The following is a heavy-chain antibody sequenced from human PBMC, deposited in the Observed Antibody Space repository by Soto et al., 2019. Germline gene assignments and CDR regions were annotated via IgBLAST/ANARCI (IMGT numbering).Heavy chain of an antibody. Sequence: SETLSLTCTVSGYSISSGYYWSWIRQTPGKGLEWIGSISHSGTSFYNPSLRSRVTISMDTSNNHSSLKLNSLTATDTAVYYCARASGRHSGWRHWSDPWGQGTLVTVS. CDR3: ARASGRHSGWRHWSDP. CDR1: GYSISSGYY. J-gene: IGHJ5*02. D-gene: IGHD2-21*02. V-gene: IGHV4-38-2*02. CDR2: ISHSGTS.